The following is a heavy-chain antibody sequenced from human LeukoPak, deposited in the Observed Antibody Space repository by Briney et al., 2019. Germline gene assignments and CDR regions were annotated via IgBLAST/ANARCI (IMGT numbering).Heavy chain of an antibody. V-gene: IGHV1-69*13. CDR1: GGTFSSYA. Sequence: GASVKVSCKASGGTFSSYAISWVRQAPGQGLKWMGGIIPIFGTANYAQKFQGRVTITADESTSTAYMELSSLRSEDTAVYYCARIPGREYCSGGSCYSYYFGYWGQGTLVTVSS. J-gene: IGHJ4*02. CDR3: ARIPGREYCSGGSCYSYYFGY. D-gene: IGHD2-15*01. CDR2: IIPIFGTA.